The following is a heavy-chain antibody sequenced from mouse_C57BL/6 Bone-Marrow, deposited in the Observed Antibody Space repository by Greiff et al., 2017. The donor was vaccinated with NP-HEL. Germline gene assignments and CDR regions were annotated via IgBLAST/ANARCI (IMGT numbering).Heavy chain of an antibody. Sequence: QVQLQQSGAELARPGASVKLSCKASGYTFTSYGISWVKQRTGQGLEWIGEIYPRSGNTYYNEKFKGKATLTADKSSSTAYMELRSLTSEDSAVYFCARKFITTAVADMDYWGQGTSVTVSS. CDR1: GYTFTSYG. CDR3: ARKFITTAVADMDY. V-gene: IGHV1-81*01. CDR2: IYPRSGNT. D-gene: IGHD1-1*01. J-gene: IGHJ4*01.